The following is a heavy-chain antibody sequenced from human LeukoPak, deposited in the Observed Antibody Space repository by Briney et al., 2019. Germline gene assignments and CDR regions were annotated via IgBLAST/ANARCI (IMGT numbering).Heavy chain of an antibody. D-gene: IGHD3-3*01. CDR3: ARPTAYDFWSGSLDY. CDR2: INSDGSST. J-gene: IGHJ4*02. V-gene: IGHV3-74*01. CDR1: GFTFSSYW. Sequence: SGGSLRLSCAASGFTFSSYWMHWVRQVPGKGQVWVSLINSDGSSTSYADSVKGRFTISRDNAKNTLYLQMNSLRAEDTAVYYCARPTAYDFWSGSLDYWGQGTLVTVSS.